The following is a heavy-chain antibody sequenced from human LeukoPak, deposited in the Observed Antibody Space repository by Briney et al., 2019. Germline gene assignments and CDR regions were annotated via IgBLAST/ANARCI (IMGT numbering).Heavy chain of an antibody. J-gene: IGHJ5*02. Sequence: GGSLRLSCVVSGITLSNYAMSWVRQAPGKGLEWVSAISGSGGSTYYADSVKGRFTISRDNSKNTLYLQMNSLRAEDTAVYYCAKGFKATIPWGQGTLVTVSS. CDR3: AKGFKATIP. CDR1: GITLSNYA. CDR2: ISGSGGST. D-gene: IGHD5-12*01. V-gene: IGHV3-23*01.